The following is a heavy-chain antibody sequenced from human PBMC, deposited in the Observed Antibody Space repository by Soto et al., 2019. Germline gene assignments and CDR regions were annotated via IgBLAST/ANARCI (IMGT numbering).Heavy chain of an antibody. CDR3: ARAIKRWEVNYYFDF. V-gene: IGHV1-69*06. D-gene: IGHD1-26*01. CDR2: IVVDSNTA. CDR1: GSTFNNFA. Sequence: QVVLLQSGAEVKEPGSSVRVSCQVSGSTFNNFAFSWVRQAPGHGPEWMGGIVVDSNTAEYSQRFQDRVPITADTSIDTLYMELGSLTFEDTAVYYCARAIKRWEVNYYFDFWGQGTLVTVSS. J-gene: IGHJ4*02.